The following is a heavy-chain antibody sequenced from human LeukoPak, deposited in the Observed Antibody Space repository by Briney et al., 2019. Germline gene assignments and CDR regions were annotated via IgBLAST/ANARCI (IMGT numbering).Heavy chain of an antibody. V-gene: IGHV4-39*07. J-gene: IGHJ4*02. CDR3: ASMANSGSYYPFDY. CDR1: GGSISSSSYY. D-gene: IGHD1-26*01. CDR2: IYYSGST. Sequence: SETLSLTCTVSGGSISSSSYYWGWIRQPPGKGLEWIGSIYYSGSTYYNPSLKSRVTISVDTSKNQFSLKLSSVTAADTAVYYCASMANSGSYYPFDYWGQGTLVTVSS.